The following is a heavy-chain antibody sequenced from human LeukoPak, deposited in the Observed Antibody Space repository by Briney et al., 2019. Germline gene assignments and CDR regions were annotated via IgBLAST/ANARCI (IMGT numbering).Heavy chain of an antibody. J-gene: IGHJ4*02. CDR3: VTYSTGLYKGLEF. CDR1: GFTFTTYW. D-gene: IGHD2-8*02. V-gene: IGHV3-7*03. Sequence: GGSLRLSCAASGFTFTTYWMSWIRQAPGKGLEWVANINQDGTGKYYVDSVKGRITFSRDNAQNSLYLQMSSLRVEDTAVYYCVTYSTGLYKGLEFWGQGTQVTVSS. CDR2: INQDGTGK.